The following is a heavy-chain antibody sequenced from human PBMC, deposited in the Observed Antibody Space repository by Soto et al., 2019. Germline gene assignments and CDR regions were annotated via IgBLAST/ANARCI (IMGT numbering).Heavy chain of an antibody. D-gene: IGHD2-2*01. Sequence: PGGSLRLSCAASGFTFSSYSMNWVRQAPGKGLEWISYIASSSWNIYYADTVKGRFTTSRDNAKNSLFLQMNSLRDEDTAVYYCARGPSTAAPLSDWYFDLWGRGTLVTVSS. V-gene: IGHV3-48*02. CDR1: GFTFSSYS. CDR3: ARGPSTAAPLSDWYFDL. CDR2: IASSSWNI. J-gene: IGHJ2*01.